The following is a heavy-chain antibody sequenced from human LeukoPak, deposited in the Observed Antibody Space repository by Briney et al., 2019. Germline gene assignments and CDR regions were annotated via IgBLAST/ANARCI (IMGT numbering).Heavy chain of an antibody. J-gene: IGHJ4*02. CDR2: IYYSGST. CDR3: ARLGRSHWSSTSLFDY. CDR1: GGSLSIYY. V-gene: IGHV4-59*01. Sequence: PSETLSLTCTVSGGSLSIYYWSWIRQPPGKGLEWIGSIYYSGSTNYNPSLKSRVTISVDTSKKQFSLNLSSVTVADTAVYYCARLGRSHWSSTSLFDYWGQGTLVTVSS. D-gene: IGHD6-13*01.